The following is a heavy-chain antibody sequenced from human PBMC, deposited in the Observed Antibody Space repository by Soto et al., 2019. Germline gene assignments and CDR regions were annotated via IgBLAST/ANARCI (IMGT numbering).Heavy chain of an antibody. CDR1: GSTFSIYA. V-gene: IGHV3-23*01. CDR3: AKGLYGYFDY. D-gene: IGHD3-10*01. Sequence: GGSLRLSCAASGSTFSIYAMNWVRRAPGKGLEWVSGITNSGGSTYYADSVKGRFAISRDNSKNTLYLQMNSLRAEDTAVYYCAKGLYGYFDYWGQGTLVTVSS. J-gene: IGHJ4*02. CDR2: ITNSGGST.